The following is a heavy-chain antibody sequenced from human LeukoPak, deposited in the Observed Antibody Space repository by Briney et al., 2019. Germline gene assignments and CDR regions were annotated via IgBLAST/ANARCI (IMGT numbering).Heavy chain of an antibody. CDR2: IYYSGST. CDR3: ARGIVVVANFDY. J-gene: IGHJ4*02. CDR1: GFSISSGGYY. D-gene: IGHD3-22*01. V-gene: IGHV4-31*03. Sequence: SQTLSLTCTVSGFSISSGGYYWSWLRQHPGKGLEWIGYIYYSGSTYYNPSLKSRVTISVDTSKNQFSLKLSSVTAADTAVYYCARGIVVVANFDYWGQGTLVTVSS.